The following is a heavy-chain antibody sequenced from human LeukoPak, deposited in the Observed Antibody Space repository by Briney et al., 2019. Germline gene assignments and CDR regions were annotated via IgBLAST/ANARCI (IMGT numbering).Heavy chain of an antibody. J-gene: IGHJ4*02. CDR1: GYSFSNYE. CDR2: ICSSGSVT. V-gene: IGHV3-48*03. CDR3: ATERSSCEGPCSDY. D-gene: IGHD2-21*01. Sequence: GGSLRLSCAGSGYSFSNYEMNWVRQAPGRGLEWVAYICSSGSVTHYADSVKDRFTISRDNDKNSLYLQMNSLRAEDTAVYYCATERSSCEGPCSDYWGQGTLVTVSS.